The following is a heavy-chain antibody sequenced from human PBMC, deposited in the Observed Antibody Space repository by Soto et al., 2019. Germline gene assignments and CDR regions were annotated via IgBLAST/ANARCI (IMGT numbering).Heavy chain of an antibody. CDR3: AHRQLYNGAWNEGTFDY. CDR2: IYWDDDK. CDR1: GFSLTTRPVG. V-gene: IGHV2-5*02. D-gene: IGHD1-1*01. J-gene: IGHJ4*02. Sequence: QITLKESGPTLVKPTQTLTLTCTFSGFSLTTRPVGVGWIRQPPGQALEWLALIYWDDDKRYNPSLKTRVTITKDTSKNQMVLTMTNMDPVDTATYYCAHRQLYNGAWNEGTFDYWGQGALVTVSS.